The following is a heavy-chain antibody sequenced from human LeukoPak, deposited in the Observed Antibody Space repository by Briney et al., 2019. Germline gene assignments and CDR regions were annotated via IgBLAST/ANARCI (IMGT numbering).Heavy chain of an antibody. CDR3: ARYSSSWTGWFDP. D-gene: IGHD6-13*01. Sequence: GASVKVSCKASGGTFSSYAIGWVRQAPGQGLEWMGGIIPIFGTANYAQKFQGRVTITADKSTSTAYMELSSLRSEDTVVYYCARYSSSWTGWFDPWGQGTLVTVSS. J-gene: IGHJ5*02. CDR1: GGTFSSYA. V-gene: IGHV1-69*06. CDR2: IIPIFGTA.